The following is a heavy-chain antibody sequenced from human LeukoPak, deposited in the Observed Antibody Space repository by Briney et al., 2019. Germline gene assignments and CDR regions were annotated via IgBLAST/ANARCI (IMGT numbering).Heavy chain of an antibody. J-gene: IGHJ6*03. Sequence: SETLSLTCTVSGGSISSGSYYWSWIRQPAGKGLEWIGRIYTSGSTNYNPSLKSRVTMSVDTSKNQFSLKLSSVTAADTAVYYCARDFVIMVRGMNYYYYMDVWGKGTTVTISS. CDR2: IYTSGST. V-gene: IGHV4-61*02. CDR1: GGSISSGSYY. CDR3: ARDFVIMVRGMNYYYYMDV. D-gene: IGHD3-10*01.